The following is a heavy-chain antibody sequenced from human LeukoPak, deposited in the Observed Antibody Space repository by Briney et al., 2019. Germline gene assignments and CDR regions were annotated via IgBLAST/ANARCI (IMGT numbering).Heavy chain of an antibody. Sequence: ASVKVSCKASGYTFTSYYMHWVRQAPGQGLEWMGIINPSGGSTSYAQKFQGRVTMTRDMSTSTAYMELSRLRSDDTAVYYCARAMVGATPFDYWGQGTLVTVSS. CDR1: GYTFTSYY. J-gene: IGHJ4*02. CDR2: INPSGGST. V-gene: IGHV1-46*01. D-gene: IGHD1-26*01. CDR3: ARAMVGATPFDY.